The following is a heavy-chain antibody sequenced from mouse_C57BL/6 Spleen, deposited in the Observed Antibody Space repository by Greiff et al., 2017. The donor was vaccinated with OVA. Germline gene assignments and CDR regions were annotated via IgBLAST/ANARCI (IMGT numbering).Heavy chain of an antibody. Sequence: VKLQESGPGLVQPSQSLSITCTVSGFSLTSYGVHWVRQSPGKGLEWLGVIWRGGSTDYNAAFMSRLSITKDNSKSQVFFKMNSLQADDTAIYYCAKKGGRGYAMDYWGQGTSVTVSS. CDR1: GFSLTSYG. CDR2: IWRGGST. J-gene: IGHJ4*01. V-gene: IGHV2-5*01. CDR3: AKKGGRGYAMDY.